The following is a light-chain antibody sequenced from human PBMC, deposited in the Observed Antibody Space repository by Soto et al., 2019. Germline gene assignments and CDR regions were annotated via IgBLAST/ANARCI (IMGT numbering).Light chain of an antibody. Sequence: QSALTQPPSASGSPGQSVTISCTGTSSDVGGYNYVSWYQQYPGRAPKLMIYEVTKRPSGVPARFSGSKSANTASLTVSGLQAEDEADYYCSSYAASNNFYFVFGGGTQLTVL. J-gene: IGLJ3*02. CDR2: EVT. CDR3: SSYAASNNFYFV. CDR1: SSDVGGYNY. V-gene: IGLV2-8*01.